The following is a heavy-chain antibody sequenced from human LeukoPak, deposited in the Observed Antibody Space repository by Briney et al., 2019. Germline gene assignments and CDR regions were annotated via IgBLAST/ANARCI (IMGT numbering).Heavy chain of an antibody. CDR1: GGSISSYY. D-gene: IGHD2-15*01. Sequence: SETLSLTCTVSGGSISSYYWSWIRQPPGKGLEWIGYIYYSGSTNYNPSLKSRVTISVDTSKNQFSLKLSSVTAADTAVYYCARVSKKNIVVVVADKRGAFDIWGQGTMVTVSS. V-gene: IGHV4-59*01. CDR3: ARVSKKNIVVVVADKRGAFDI. J-gene: IGHJ3*02. CDR2: IYYSGST.